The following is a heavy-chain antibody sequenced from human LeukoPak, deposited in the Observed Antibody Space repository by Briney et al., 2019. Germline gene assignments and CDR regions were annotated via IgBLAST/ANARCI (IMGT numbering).Heavy chain of an antibody. J-gene: IGHJ4*02. V-gene: IGHV3-74*01. CDR2: INGDGSNT. Sequence: RGSLRLSCGASGFTFSTYWMNWVRQAPGKGLVWVSHINGDGSNTNYADSVKGRFTISRDNAKNTLYLQMNSLRAEDTAVYYCAREGFCSGGICSYDNWGQGTLVTVPS. D-gene: IGHD2-15*01. CDR3: AREGFCSGGICSYDN. CDR1: GFTFSTYW.